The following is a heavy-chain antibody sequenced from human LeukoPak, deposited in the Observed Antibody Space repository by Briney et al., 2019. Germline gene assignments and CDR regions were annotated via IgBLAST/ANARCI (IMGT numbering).Heavy chain of an antibody. J-gene: IGHJ3*02. Sequence: GGSLRLSCAASGFTFSSYSMNWVRQAPGKGLEWVSYISSSSTIYYADSVKGRFTISRDNAKNSLYLQMNSLRDEDTAVYYCASRRARAVAFDIWGQGTMVTVSS. CDR3: ASRRARAVAFDI. CDR2: ISSSSTI. V-gene: IGHV3-48*02. D-gene: IGHD6-19*01. CDR1: GFTFSSYS.